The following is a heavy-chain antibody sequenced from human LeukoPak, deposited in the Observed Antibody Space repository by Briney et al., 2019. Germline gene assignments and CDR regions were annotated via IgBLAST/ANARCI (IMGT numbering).Heavy chain of an antibody. J-gene: IGHJ4*02. V-gene: IGHV3-23*01. CDR2: IGASGADT. Sequence: PGGSLRLSCAASGFTFSNSGMTWVRQAPGKGLEWVSGIGASGADTYYRDSVKGRFTISRDNSRSMVYLQMNSLRAEDTAVYFCAKTIATAGYYFDYWGQGTLVTVSS. D-gene: IGHD6-13*01. CDR3: AKTIATAGYYFDY. CDR1: GFTFSNSG.